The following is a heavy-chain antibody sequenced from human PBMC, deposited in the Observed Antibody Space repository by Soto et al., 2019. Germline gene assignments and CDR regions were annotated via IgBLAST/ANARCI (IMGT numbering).Heavy chain of an antibody. V-gene: IGHV3-21*06. CDR2: ISSTTNYI. CDR3: AREPQALTSHFDY. Sequence: XGGLRLSFAASGFTFTRYSMKWVGQAPGKGLGGVSSISSTTNYIYYGDSMKWRFTISRDNAKNSLYLEMNSLRAEHTAVYYCAREPQALTSHFDYWGQGPLVTVSS. CDR1: GFTFTRYS. J-gene: IGHJ4*02.